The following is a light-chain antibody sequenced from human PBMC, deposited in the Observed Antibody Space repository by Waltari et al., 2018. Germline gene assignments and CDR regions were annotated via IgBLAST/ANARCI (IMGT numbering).Light chain of an antibody. Sequence: SYVLTQAPSVSVAPGQTASVTCGGDNLGNKNVHWYRQKPGQAPVLVVHEDTARPSGIPARLSGSNFGNTATLTISRVEAGDEADYYCQVWDSSRHHWVFGGGTTLTVL. CDR3: QVWDSSRHHWV. V-gene: IGLV3-21*02. CDR2: EDT. J-gene: IGLJ3*02. CDR1: NLGNKN.